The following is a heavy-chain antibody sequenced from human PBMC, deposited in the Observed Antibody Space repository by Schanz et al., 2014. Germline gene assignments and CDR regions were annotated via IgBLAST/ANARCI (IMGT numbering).Heavy chain of an antibody. Sequence: DVQLVDSGGGLVQPGGSLRLSCAASGFTVSNSYIHWVRQAPGKGLEWVSTLSGSGAGTFYADSVKGRFTISRDNSENTLYLQMNSLRAEDTAVYYCARDLISSGWYGWGQGTLVTVSS. CDR1: GFTVSNSY. CDR3: ARDLISSGWYG. CDR2: SGSGAGT. D-gene: IGHD6-19*01. V-gene: IGHV3-23*04. J-gene: IGHJ4*02.